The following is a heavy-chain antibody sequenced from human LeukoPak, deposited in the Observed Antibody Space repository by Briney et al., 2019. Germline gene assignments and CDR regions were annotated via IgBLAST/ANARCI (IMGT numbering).Heavy chain of an antibody. J-gene: IGHJ4*02. D-gene: IGHD6-6*01. CDR3: AKDGPTFVGSSDF. Sequence: GGSLRLSCAASGFTFSSYAMSWVRQAPGKGLEWVSRITGSGDTTYYADSVKGRFTVSRDNSKNSLYLQMNSLRAEDTAVYFCAKDGPTFVGSSDFWGQGTLVTVSS. CDR1: GFTFSSYA. V-gene: IGHV3-23*01. CDR2: ITGSGDTT.